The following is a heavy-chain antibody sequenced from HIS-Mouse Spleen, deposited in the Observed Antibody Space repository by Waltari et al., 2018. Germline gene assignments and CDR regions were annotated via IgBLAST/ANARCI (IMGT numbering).Heavy chain of an antibody. J-gene: IGHJ2*01. CDR1: GGSISSSSYY. Sequence: QLQLQESGPGLVKPSETLSLTCTVSGGSISSSSYYWGCIRQPPGKGLEWIGSIYYSGGTYYNPSLKGRVTISVDTSKNQFSLKLSSVTAADTAAYYCAREIPYSSSWYDWYFDLWGRGTLVTVSS. D-gene: IGHD6-13*01. CDR2: IYYSGGT. V-gene: IGHV4-39*07. CDR3: AREIPYSSSWYDWYFDL.